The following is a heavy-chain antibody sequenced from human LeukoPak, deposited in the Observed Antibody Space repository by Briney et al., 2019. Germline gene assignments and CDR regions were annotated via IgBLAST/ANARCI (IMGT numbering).Heavy chain of an antibody. J-gene: IGHJ4*02. D-gene: IGHD3-9*01. Sequence: GRSLRLSCAASRFTFSSYGTRWVRQAPGRGLEWVAVISYVGSNTYYADSVKGRFTISRDNSKNTLNLQMNSLIAEDRAVYYGAKGGYYDILTGYYPPFDYWGQGTLVTVSS. CDR2: ISYVGSNT. CDR1: RFTFSSYG. CDR3: AKGGYYDILTGYYPPFDY. V-gene: IGHV3-30*18.